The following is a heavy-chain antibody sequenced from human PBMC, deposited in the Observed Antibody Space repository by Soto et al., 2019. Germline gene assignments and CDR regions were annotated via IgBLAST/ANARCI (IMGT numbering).Heavy chain of an antibody. V-gene: IGHV1-58*01. CDR1: GFTFADSA. CDR3: ETANNTSHFDY. J-gene: IGHJ4*02. CDR2: IIVDSGNT. Sequence: GASVKVSCKASGFTFADSAVQWVRQARGQSLEWIGRIIVDSGNTKSAEKFTERVSMSWDMSTSTAFMELRSLSSDDTAVYYCETANNTSHFDYWGLGTLVTVSS. D-gene: IGHD1-26*01.